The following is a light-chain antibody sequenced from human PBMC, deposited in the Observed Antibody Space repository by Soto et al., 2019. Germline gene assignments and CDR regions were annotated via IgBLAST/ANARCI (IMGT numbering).Light chain of an antibody. Sequence: QSVLTQPPSVSGAPGQRVTISCTGSSSNIGAGYDVHWYQQLPGTAPKLLIYGNSNRPSGVPDRFSGSKSGNSASLAITGLQAEDEADYYCQSYDSSRSGYVFGTGTKLTVL. J-gene: IGLJ1*01. CDR2: GNS. V-gene: IGLV1-40*01. CDR3: QSYDSSRSGYV. CDR1: SSNIGAGYD.